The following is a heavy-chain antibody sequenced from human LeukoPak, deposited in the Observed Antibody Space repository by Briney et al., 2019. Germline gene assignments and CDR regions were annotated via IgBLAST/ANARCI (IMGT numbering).Heavy chain of an antibody. CDR2: IYHTGST. V-gene: IGHV4-38-2*02. CDR1: GYSISIGYH. D-gene: IGHD6-19*01. CDR3: VRDEVVAGTIDY. J-gene: IGHJ4*02. Sequence: SETLSLTCAVSGYSISIGYHWGWIRQPPGKGLEWIGSIYHTGSTYYNPSLKSRVTISVDTSKNQFFLKLSSVTAADTALYYCVRDEVVAGTIDYWGQGILVTVSS.